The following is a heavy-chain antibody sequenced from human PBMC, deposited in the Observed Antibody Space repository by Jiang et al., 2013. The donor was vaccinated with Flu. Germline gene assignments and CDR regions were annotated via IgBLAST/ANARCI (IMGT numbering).Heavy chain of an antibody. Sequence: QLLESGGGVVQPGRSLRLSCAASGFTFSTYGMHWVRQAPGKGLEWVAVTWYNGSHYYYADSVKGRFTISRDNSKNTLYLQMNSLRAEDTAVYYCAREDYGFDDYWGQGTLVTVSS. CDR2: TWYNGSHY. V-gene: IGHV3-33*01. CDR1: GFTFSTYG. CDR3: AREDYGFDDY. D-gene: IGHD4-17*01. J-gene: IGHJ4*02.